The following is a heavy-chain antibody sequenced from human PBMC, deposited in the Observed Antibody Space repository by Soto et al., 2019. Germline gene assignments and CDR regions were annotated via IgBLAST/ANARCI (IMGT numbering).Heavy chain of an antibody. J-gene: IGHJ4*02. CDR1: GATFMNSA. CDR3: AKSSGLLGQYSALPDY. CDR2: IIPIFGST. Sequence: GASVKVSFKASGATFMNSAITWVRQAPGQGPEWVGMIIPIFGSTNSAPKFRGRVTFTADTSTSTAFMELTRLKSNDTAVYYCAKSSGLLGQYSALPDYWGQGTLVTVSS. D-gene: IGHD5-12*01. V-gene: IGHV1-69*06.